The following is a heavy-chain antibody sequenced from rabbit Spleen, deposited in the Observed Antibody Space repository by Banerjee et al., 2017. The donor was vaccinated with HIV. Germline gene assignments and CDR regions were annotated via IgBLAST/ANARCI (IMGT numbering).Heavy chain of an antibody. J-gene: IGHJ4*01. CDR1: GFDFSSYY. D-gene: IGHD8-1*01. Sequence: QLKESGGGLVQPGGSLKLSCKASGFDFSSYYMSWVRQAPGKGLEWIGYIDPVFGSAYYASWVNGRFSISRENTQNTVFLQMTSLTAVDTATYFCARDAGSYDYIDVYFNLWGQGTLVTVS. CDR3: ARDAGSYDYIDVYFNL. CDR2: IDPVFGSA. V-gene: IGHV1S7*01.